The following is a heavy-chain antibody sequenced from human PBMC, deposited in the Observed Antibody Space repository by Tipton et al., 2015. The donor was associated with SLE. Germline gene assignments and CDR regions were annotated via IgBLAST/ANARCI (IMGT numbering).Heavy chain of an antibody. Sequence: TLSLTCAVYGGSFSGYFWSWIRQPPGKGLEWIGEINHSGGTNYNPSLKRRVTISGDTSKNQFSLRLNSVTAADTAVYYCARGYTQLLRQGLAIVYMDGWGKGSPVT. J-gene: IGHJ6*03. V-gene: IGHV4-34*01. D-gene: IGHD6-13*01. CDR1: GGSFSGYF. CDR3: ARGYTQLLRQGLAIVYMDG. CDR2: INHSGGT.